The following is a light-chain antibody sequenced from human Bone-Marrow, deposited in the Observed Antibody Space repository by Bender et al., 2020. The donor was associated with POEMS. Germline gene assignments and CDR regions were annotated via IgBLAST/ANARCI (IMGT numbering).Light chain of an antibody. CDR3: QSYDSRLWV. V-gene: IGLV1-44*01. CDR1: SSNIGAHA. Sequence: QSVLTQPPSASGTPGQRVTISCSGGSSNIGAHAVNWYQHLPGTAPKLLIYSSHRRPSEVPDRFSGSRSGTSASLAITGLQAEDEADYYCQSYDSRLWVFGGGTKLTVL. CDR2: SSH. J-gene: IGLJ3*02.